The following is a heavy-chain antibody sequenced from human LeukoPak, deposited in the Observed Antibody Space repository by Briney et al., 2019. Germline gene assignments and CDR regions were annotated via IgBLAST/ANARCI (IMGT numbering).Heavy chain of an antibody. J-gene: IGHJ4*01. Sequence: PGGSLRLSCAASGFTISTYSMIWARQAPGKGLEWVSYISSSSTNIYYADSVKGRFTISRENANNSLYLQMNSLRAEDTAVYYCATRSPRDYWGKGTLVTVSS. CDR1: GFTISTYS. CDR2: ISSSSTNI. CDR3: ATRSPRDY. V-gene: IGHV3-21*01.